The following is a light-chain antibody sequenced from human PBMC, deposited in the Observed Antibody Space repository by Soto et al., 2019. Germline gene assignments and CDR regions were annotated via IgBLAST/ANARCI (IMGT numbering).Light chain of an antibody. CDR3: QQYKTRPWT. V-gene: IGKV3-15*01. J-gene: IGKJ1*01. CDR2: GAS. CDR1: QSISSS. Sequence: EIVMTQSPATLSVSPGERATLSCRASQSISSSLAWYQQKPGQAPRLLIYGASTRATGIPARFSGSGSATVFTLTISSLQSDDLAVYCRQQYKTRPWTFGQGTKVEI.